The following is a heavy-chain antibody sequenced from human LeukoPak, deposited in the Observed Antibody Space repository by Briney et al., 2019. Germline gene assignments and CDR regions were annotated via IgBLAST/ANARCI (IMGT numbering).Heavy chain of an antibody. Sequence: HPGGSLRLSCAASGFTFSRYWMNWVRQAPGKGLEWVANIKQDGSEKYYVDSVKGRFTISRDNAKNSLYLQMNSLRAEDTAVYYCARGGYYAPAPDAFDIWGQGTMVTVSS. CDR2: IKQDGSEK. CDR1: GFTFSRYW. CDR3: ARGGYYAPAPDAFDI. J-gene: IGHJ3*02. V-gene: IGHV3-7*01. D-gene: IGHD3-10*01.